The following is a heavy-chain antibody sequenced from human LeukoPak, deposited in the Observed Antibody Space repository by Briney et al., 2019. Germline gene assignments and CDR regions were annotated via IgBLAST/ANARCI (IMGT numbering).Heavy chain of an antibody. CDR2: ISHSGST. J-gene: IGHJ4*02. D-gene: IGHD3-10*01. V-gene: IGHV4-34*01. CDR3: ARVYYGSGSFDY. Sequence: KPSETLSLTCAVYGGSFSGYYWSWIRRPPGKGLEWIGEISHSGSTNYNPSLKSRVTISVDTSKNQFSLKLSSVTAADTAVYYCARVYYGSGSFDYWGQGTLVTVSS. CDR1: GGSFSGYY.